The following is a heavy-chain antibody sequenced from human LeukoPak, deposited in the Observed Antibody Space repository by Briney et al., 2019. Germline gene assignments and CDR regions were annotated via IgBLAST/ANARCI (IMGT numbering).Heavy chain of an antibody. D-gene: IGHD2-15*01. J-gene: IGHJ6*04. Sequence: SVKVSCKASGGTFSSYAISWVRQAPGQGLEWMGGIIPIFGTANYAQKFQGRVTITADESASTAYMELSSLRSEDTAVYYCAVHVCSGGSCYSEDYGMDVWGKGTTVTVSS. CDR1: GGTFSSYA. CDR2: IIPIFGTA. V-gene: IGHV1-69*13. CDR3: AVHVCSGGSCYSEDYGMDV.